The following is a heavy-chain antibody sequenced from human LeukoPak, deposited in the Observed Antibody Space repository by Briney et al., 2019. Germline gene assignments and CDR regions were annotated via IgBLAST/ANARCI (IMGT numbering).Heavy chain of an antibody. CDR2: IYTSGST. CDR3: ARYGRGFIAAAGTVDLENPFDS. Sequence: PSETLSLTCTVSGGSISSYYWSWIRQPAGKGLEWIGRIYTSGSTNYNPSLKSRVTMSVDTSKNQFSLKLSSVTAADTAVYYCARYGRGFIAAAGTVDLENPFDSWGRGTLVTVSS. V-gene: IGHV4-4*07. J-gene: IGHJ4*02. D-gene: IGHD6-25*01. CDR1: GGSISSYY.